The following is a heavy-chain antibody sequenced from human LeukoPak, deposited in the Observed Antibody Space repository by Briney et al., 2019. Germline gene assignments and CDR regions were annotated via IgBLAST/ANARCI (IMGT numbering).Heavy chain of an antibody. Sequence: ASVKVSCKASGYTFTSYYMHWVRQAPGQGLEWMGIINPSGGSTSYAQKFQGRVTMTRDMSTSTVYMELSSLRSEDTAVYYCARENVCSSTSSYKKVNWFDPWGQGTLVTVSS. CDR3: ARENVCSSTSSYKKVNWFDP. J-gene: IGHJ5*02. CDR1: GYTFTSYY. V-gene: IGHV1-46*01. D-gene: IGHD2-2*02. CDR2: INPSGGST.